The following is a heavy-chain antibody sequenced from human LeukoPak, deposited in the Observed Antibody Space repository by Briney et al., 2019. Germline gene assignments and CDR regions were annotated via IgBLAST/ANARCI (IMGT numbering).Heavy chain of an antibody. CDR2: IYYGGNT. CDR1: GGSMSIKRDQ. D-gene: IGHD3-22*01. CDR3: ARLRDSSGFYSRV. V-gene: IGHV4-39*01. Sequence: SDTLSLICTLSGGSMSIKRDQWAWVRRPGGKGLVWIGNIYYGGNTYYNPSLKSRVTISVDTSKIQFSLKQTSVTAADTAVYYCARLRDSSGFYSRVWGQGTLVTVSS. J-gene: IGHJ4*02.